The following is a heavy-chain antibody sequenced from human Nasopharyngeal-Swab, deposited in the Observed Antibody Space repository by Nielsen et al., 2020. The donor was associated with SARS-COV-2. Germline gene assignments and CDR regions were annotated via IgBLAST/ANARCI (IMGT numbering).Heavy chain of an antibody. CDR3: ARATGYSSSQGDY. Sequence: GGSLKISCAASGFTFSSYSMNWVRQAPGKGLEWVSSISSSSSYIYYADSVKGRFTISRDNAKNSLYLQMNSLRAEDTAVYYCARATGYSSSQGDYWGQGTLVTVSS. J-gene: IGHJ4*02. V-gene: IGHV3-21*01. CDR1: GFTFSSYS. CDR2: ISSSSSYI. D-gene: IGHD6-13*01.